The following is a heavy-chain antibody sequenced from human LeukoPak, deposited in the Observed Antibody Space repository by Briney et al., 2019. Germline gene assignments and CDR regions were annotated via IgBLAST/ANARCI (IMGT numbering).Heavy chain of an antibody. CDR1: GFTFSSYA. D-gene: IGHD5-18*01. Sequence: GGSLRLSCAASGFTFSSYAMSWVRQAPGKGLEWVSAISGSGGSTYYADSVKGRFAISRDNSKNTLYLQMNSLRAEDTAVYYCAKRVQLWLHYYYYGMDVWGKGTTVTVSS. J-gene: IGHJ6*04. V-gene: IGHV3-23*01. CDR2: ISGSGGST. CDR3: AKRVQLWLHYYYYGMDV.